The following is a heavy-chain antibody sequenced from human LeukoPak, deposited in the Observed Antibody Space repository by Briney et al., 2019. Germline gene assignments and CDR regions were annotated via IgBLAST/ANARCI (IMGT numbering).Heavy chain of an antibody. CDR3: ARGGGLDV. D-gene: IGHD3-16*01. J-gene: IGHJ6*02. CDR2: INHNGNVN. CDR1: GFIFSNYG. Sequence: GGSLRLSCAASGFIFSNYGMNWVRQAPGKGLEWVASINHNGNVNYYVDSVKGRFTISRDNAKNSLYLQMSNLRAEDTAVYFCARGGGLDVWGQGATVTVSS. V-gene: IGHV3-7*03.